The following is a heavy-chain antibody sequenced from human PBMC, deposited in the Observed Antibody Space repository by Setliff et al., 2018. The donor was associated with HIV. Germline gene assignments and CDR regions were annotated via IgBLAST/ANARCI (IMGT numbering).Heavy chain of an antibody. V-gene: IGHV3-33*01. CDR3: ARVTVGPGGSYLDY. CDR2: IWYGGSES. D-gene: IGHD4-17*01. CDR1: GFTFRNYG. Sequence: PGGSLRLSCVASGFTFRNYGIRWVRQAPGKGLEWVALIWYGGSESYYGDSVKGRFTISGDNSKNTVYLQMNSLRAEDTAFYYCARVTVGPGGSYLDYWGQGTLVTVSS. J-gene: IGHJ4*02.